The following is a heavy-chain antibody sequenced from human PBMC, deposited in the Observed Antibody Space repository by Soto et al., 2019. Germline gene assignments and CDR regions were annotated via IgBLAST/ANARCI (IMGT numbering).Heavy chain of an antibody. D-gene: IGHD2-2*01. CDR2: IYHSGST. Sequence: QVQLQESGPGLVKPSGTLSRTCAVSGGSISSSNWWSWVRQPPGKGLEWIGEIYHSGSTNYNPSLKSRVTISVDKSKNQFSLKLSSVTAADTAVYYCARVHNIVLVPAAIWEYYFDYWGQGTLVTVSS. CDR1: GGSISSSNW. J-gene: IGHJ4*02. CDR3: ARVHNIVLVPAAIWEYYFDY. V-gene: IGHV4-4*02.